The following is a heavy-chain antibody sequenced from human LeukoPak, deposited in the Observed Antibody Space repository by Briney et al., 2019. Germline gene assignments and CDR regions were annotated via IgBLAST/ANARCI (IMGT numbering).Heavy chain of an antibody. CDR1: GFAFNYAW. CDR3: ASHTYYYGSGTYRGP. CDR2: ISGSGGST. Sequence: GGSLRLSCAASGFAFNYAWMSWVRQAPGKGLEWVSAISGSGGSTYYADSVKGRFTISRDNSKNTLYLQMNSLRAEDTAVYYCASHTYYYGSGTYRGPWGQGTLVTVSS. J-gene: IGHJ5*02. D-gene: IGHD3-10*01. V-gene: IGHV3-23*01.